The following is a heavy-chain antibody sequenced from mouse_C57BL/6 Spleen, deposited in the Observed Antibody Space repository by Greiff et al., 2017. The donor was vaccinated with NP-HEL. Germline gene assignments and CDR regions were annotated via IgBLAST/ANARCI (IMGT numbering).Heavy chain of an antibody. V-gene: IGHV1-63*01. CDR2: IYPGGGYT. CDR1: GYTFTNYW. D-gene: IGHD1-1*01. Sequence: QVQLKESGAELVRPGTSVKMSCKASGYTFTNYWIGWAKQRPGHGLEWIGDIYPGGGYTNYNEKFKGKATLTADKSSSTAYMQFSSLTSEDSAIYYCARSDYGSSYGWFAYWGQGTLVTVSA. J-gene: IGHJ3*01. CDR3: ARSDYGSSYGWFAY.